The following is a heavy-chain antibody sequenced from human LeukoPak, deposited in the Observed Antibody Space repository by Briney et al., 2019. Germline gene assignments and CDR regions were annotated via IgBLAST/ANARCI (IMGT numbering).Heavy chain of an antibody. D-gene: IGHD6-13*01. CDR1: GFTFTSYW. J-gene: IGHJ1*01. CDR3: AREIGSAARGR. Sequence: GGSLRLSCAASGFTFTSYWMSWVRQAPGKGLEWVANIKEDGSEKYYVDSVKGRFTISRDNAKNSMYLQMNSLRVEDTAVYYCAREIGSAARGRWVQGTLDTVSS. CDR2: IKEDGSEK. V-gene: IGHV3-7*05.